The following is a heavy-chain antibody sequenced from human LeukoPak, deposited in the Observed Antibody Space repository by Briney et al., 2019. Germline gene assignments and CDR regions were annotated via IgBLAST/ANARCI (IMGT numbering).Heavy chain of an antibody. CDR2: IYSSGST. Sequence: PSETLSLTCTLPGGSISSYYWSWIRHPAGKGLEWIGRIYSSGSTNYNPSLKSRVTMSVDTSENQFSLKLTSVTAADTAVYYCARADSGSYRAFDYWGQGTLVTVSS. V-gene: IGHV4-4*07. D-gene: IGHD1-26*01. J-gene: IGHJ4*02. CDR1: GGSISSYY. CDR3: ARADSGSYRAFDY.